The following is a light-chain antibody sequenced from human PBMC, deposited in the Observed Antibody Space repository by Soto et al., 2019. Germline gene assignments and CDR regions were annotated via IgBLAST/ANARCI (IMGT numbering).Light chain of an antibody. CDR1: QSFSDY. Sequence: DIQLTQSPSSLSASVGDRVTITCRASQSFSDYLNWYQQKPGKAPKLLIYGASTLQSGVPSRFSGRQSGTDFTLTISFLQPEDLATYYCQQSYSAPLTFGGGTKVEIK. CDR2: GAS. V-gene: IGKV1-39*01. J-gene: IGKJ4*01. CDR3: QQSYSAPLT.